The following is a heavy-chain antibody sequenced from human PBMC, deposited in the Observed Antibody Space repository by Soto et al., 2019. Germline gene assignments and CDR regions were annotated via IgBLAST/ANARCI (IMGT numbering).Heavy chain of an antibody. Sequence: EVQLVETGGGLIQPGGSLRLSCAASGFTVSSHYMSWVRQAPGKGLEWVSVIYSGGSTYYADSVKGRFTISRDNSKNTLYLQMNSLRAEDTAVYYCASSIAVAGTSFDYWGQGTLVTVSS. D-gene: IGHD6-19*01. J-gene: IGHJ4*02. V-gene: IGHV3-53*02. CDR2: IYSGGST. CDR3: ASSIAVAGTSFDY. CDR1: GFTVSSHY.